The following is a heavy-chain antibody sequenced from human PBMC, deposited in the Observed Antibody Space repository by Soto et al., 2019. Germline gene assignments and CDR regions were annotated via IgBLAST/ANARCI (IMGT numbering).Heavy chain of an antibody. D-gene: IGHD6-19*01. Sequence: QVQLQQWGAGLLKPSETLSLTCAVYGGSFSGYYWSWIRQPPGKGLEWIGELNHSGRTNYNPSLKSRDTRSVDTSMNQFSLKLCSVTAAVTAVYYCARQYVRLAGWGYWGPGTLVTGFS. J-gene: IGHJ4*02. V-gene: IGHV4-34*01. CDR2: LNHSGRT. CDR3: ARQYVRLAGWGY. CDR1: GGSFSGYY.